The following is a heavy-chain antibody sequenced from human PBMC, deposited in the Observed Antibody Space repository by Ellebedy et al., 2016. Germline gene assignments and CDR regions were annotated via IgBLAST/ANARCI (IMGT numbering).Heavy chain of an antibody. CDR2: TRSKAFGGTT. J-gene: IGHJ4*02. D-gene: IGHD2-8*02. Sequence: GESLKISCTTSGFNFGDYAMTWIRQAPGKGLEWVGFTRSKAFGGTTEYGTSVKGRFSISRDDSKSIAYLQINSLKIEDTAVYYCTRGGFYDPGGPYDSWGQGTLVTVSS. CDR1: GFNFGDYA. V-gene: IGHV3-49*03. CDR3: TRGGFYDPGGPYDS.